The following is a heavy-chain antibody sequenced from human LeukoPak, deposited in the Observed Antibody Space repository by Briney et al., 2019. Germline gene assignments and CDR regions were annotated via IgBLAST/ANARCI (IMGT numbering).Heavy chain of an antibody. J-gene: IGHJ5*02. CDR2: IYYTGNA. D-gene: IGHD2-15*01. V-gene: IGHV4-59*08. CDR1: GGSISGYH. CDR3: ARKTYCSGGRCYGENWFDP. Sequence: SETLSLTCTVTGGSISGYHWNWIRQSPGKGLEWIANIYYTGNADYNPSLKSRVTISVDTSKNEISLILSSVTAADTAVYYCARKTYCSGGRCYGENWFDPWGQGTLVTVSS.